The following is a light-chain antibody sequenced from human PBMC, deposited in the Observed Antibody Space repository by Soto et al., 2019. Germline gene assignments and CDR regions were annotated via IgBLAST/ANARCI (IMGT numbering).Light chain of an antibody. CDR2: EGS. J-gene: IGLJ2*01. Sequence: QSALTQPASVSGSPGQSITISCTGTSSDVGGYKYVSWYQQHPGKAPKLMIYEGSKRPSGVSNRFSGSKSGNTASLTISGLQAEDEADYYCCSYAGSSTGVFGGGTKLTVL. CDR3: CSYAGSSTGV. CDR1: SSDVGGYKY. V-gene: IGLV2-23*01.